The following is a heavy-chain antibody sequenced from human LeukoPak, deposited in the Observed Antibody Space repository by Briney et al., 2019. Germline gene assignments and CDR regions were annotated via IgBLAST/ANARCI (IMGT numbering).Heavy chain of an antibody. CDR3: AKRASALAGFQYFDS. J-gene: IGHJ4*02. V-gene: IGHV3-23*01. D-gene: IGHD6-19*01. CDR2: ITGSGGST. Sequence: PGGSLRLSCAASGFTFRSYDMSWVRQAPGKRLEWVSGITGSGGSTYYADSVKGRFTISRDNSKNTLYLQMNILRAEDTAIYYCAKRASALAGFQYFDSWGQGTLVSVSS. CDR1: GFTFRSYD.